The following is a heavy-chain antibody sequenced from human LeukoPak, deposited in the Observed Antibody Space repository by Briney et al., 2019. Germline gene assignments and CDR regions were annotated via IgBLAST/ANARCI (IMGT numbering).Heavy chain of an antibody. V-gene: IGHV4-39*07. Sequence: PSETLSLTCTVSGGSIGSSSYYWGWIRQPPGKGLEWIGSIFHSGSTYYNPSLKSRVTISVDTSKNQFSLKLNSMTAADTAVYYCAREWGSGQPCDHWGQGVLVTVSS. J-gene: IGHJ4*02. CDR1: GGSIGSSSYY. CDR2: IFHSGST. D-gene: IGHD6-19*01. CDR3: AREWGSGQPCDH.